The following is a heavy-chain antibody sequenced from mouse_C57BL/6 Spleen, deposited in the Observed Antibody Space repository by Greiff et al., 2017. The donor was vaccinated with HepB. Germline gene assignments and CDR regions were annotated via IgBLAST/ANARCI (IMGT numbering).Heavy chain of an antibody. J-gene: IGHJ2*01. D-gene: IGHD1-1*01. CDR3: ARITTVVATEDYFDY. V-gene: IGHV1-59*01. CDR1: GYTFTSYW. Sequence: QVQLQQPGAELVRPGTSVKLSCKASGYTFTSYWMHWVKQRPGQGLEWIGVIDPSDSYTNYNQKFKGKATLTVDTSSSTAYMQLSSLTAEDSAVYYCARITTVVATEDYFDYWGQGTTLTVSS. CDR2: IDPSDSYT.